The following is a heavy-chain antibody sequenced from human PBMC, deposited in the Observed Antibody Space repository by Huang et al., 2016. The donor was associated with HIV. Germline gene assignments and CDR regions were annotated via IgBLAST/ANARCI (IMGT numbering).Heavy chain of an antibody. CDR1: GFPLSGAA. J-gene: IGHJ4*02. CDR2: SRRKTNNYAT. Sequence: EVQLVESGGGKVQPGGSLKVSCAASGFPLSGAAVQGVRRASGKGLEWLRRSRRKTNNYATTDAASVQGRFTFSTDESKNTAYLEMHRLQTEDTAMYYCTSYDNDDYYAVLWGQGTLVTVSS. D-gene: IGHD3-9*01. CDR3: TSYDNDDYYAVL. V-gene: IGHV3-73*02.